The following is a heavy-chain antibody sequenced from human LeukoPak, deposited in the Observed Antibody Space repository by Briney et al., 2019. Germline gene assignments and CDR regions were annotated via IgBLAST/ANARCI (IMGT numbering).Heavy chain of an antibody. CDR2: ISNSGGNT. D-gene: IGHD2-2*01. Sequence: GGSLRLSCAASGFTVSSNYMSWVRQAPGKGLEWVSAISNSGGNTYYADSVKGRFTVSRDNSKNTLYLQMNSLRAEDTALYYCAKGDIVVVPAAWGQGILVTVSS. V-gene: IGHV3-23*01. J-gene: IGHJ4*02. CDR3: AKGDIVVVPAA. CDR1: GFTVSSNY.